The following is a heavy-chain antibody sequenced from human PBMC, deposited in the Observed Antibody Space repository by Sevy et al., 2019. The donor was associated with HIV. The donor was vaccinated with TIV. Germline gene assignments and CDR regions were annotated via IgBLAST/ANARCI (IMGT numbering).Heavy chain of an antibody. CDR2: IRYDGSNK. V-gene: IGHV3-30*02. D-gene: IGHD2-15*01. CDR3: AKALRGWPRRAVAFDI. CDR1: GFTFSSYG. Sequence: GGSLRLSCAASGFTFSSYGMHWVRQAPGKGLEWVAFIRYDGSNKYYADSVKGRFTISSDNSKNTLYLQMNSLRAEDTAVYYCAKALRGWPRRAVAFDIWGQGTMVTVSS. J-gene: IGHJ3*02.